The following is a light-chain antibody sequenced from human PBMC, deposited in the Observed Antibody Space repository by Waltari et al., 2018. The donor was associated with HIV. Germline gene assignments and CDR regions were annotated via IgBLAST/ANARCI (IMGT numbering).Light chain of an antibody. CDR1: SNKVANQR. Sequence: QTRLTQPPSVSRALRQTATLTSTGTSNKVANQRAACLQQHQGHPPKLLSYRNNNRPSGISERFSASRSGNTASLTISGLQPEDEAVYYCSAWDSDLTAWMFGGGTKLTVL. CDR2: RNN. V-gene: IGLV10-54*04. J-gene: IGLJ3*02. CDR3: SAWDSDLTAWM.